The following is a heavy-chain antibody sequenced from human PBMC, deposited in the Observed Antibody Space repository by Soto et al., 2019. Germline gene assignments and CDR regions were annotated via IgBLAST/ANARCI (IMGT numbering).Heavy chain of an antibody. Sequence: GGSLRLSCAASGFTFSNAWMNWVRQAPGKGLEWVGRIKSKTDGGTTDYAAPVKGRFTISRDDSKNTLYLQMNSLKTEDTAVNYFTTEVGATTYSYYYYGMDVWGQGTTVTVS. CDR3: TTEVGATTYSYYYYGMDV. CDR1: GFTFSNAW. V-gene: IGHV3-15*07. J-gene: IGHJ6*02. CDR2: IKSKTDGGTT. D-gene: IGHD1-26*01.